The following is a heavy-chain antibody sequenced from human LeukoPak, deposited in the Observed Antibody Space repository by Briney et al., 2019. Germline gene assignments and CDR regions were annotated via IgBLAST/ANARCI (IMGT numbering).Heavy chain of an antibody. D-gene: IGHD1-26*01. V-gene: IGHV3-30*18. CDR3: AKSQSGSYLTTTAFDI. CDR2: ISYDGNDK. J-gene: IGHJ3*02. CDR1: GFTFSNYG. Sequence: GGSLRLSCAASGFTFSNYGMHWVRQAPGKGLEWVAVISYDGNDKYYADSVKGRFTISRDNSNNSLYMQMNSLRAEDTAVYYCAKSQSGSYLTTTAFDIWGQGTMVTVSS.